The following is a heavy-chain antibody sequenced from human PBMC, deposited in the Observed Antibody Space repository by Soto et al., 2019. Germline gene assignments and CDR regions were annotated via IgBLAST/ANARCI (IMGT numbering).Heavy chain of an antibody. CDR1: GGSISSSSYY. J-gene: IGHJ3*02. CDR3: ARHGTPRDVVRFLEWLSPNDAFDI. CDR2: IYYSGST. Sequence: QLQLQESGPGLVKPSETLSLTCTVSGGSISSSSYYWGWIRQPPGKGLEWIGSIYYSGSTYYNPSLNSRVTISAHTSQNQVNLKLSSVTAADTAVYYCARHGTPRDVVRFLEWLSPNDAFDIWGQGTMVTVSS. D-gene: IGHD3-3*01. V-gene: IGHV4-39*01.